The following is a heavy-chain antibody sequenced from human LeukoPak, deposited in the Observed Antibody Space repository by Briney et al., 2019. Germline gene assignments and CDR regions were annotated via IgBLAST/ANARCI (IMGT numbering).Heavy chain of an antibody. D-gene: IGHD2/OR15-2a*01. V-gene: IGHV1-18*01. CDR2: ISAYNGNT. CDR1: GYTFTSYG. J-gene: IGHJ5*02. Sequence: ASVKVSCKASGYTFTSYGITWVRQAPGQGLEWMGWISAYNGNTNYAQKLQGRVTMTTGTSTSTAYMEMRSLRSDDTAVYYCARDSDEYLGWFDPWGQGTLVTVSS. CDR3: ARDSDEYLGWFDP.